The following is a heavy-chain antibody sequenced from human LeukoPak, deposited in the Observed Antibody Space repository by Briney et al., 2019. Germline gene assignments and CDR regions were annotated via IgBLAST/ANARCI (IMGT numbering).Heavy chain of an antibody. V-gene: IGHV4-34*01. Sequence: PSETLSLTCAVYGGSISGYYWSWIRQPPGNGLEWIGEILHGGDTNYNPSLKNRVAISVDTSKTQFSLRLTSLTAADTSMYYCARGGVGRGIPFDYWGQGTLVTVSS. J-gene: IGHJ4*02. CDR3: ARGGVGRGIPFDY. CDR1: GGSISGYY. CDR2: ILHGGDT. D-gene: IGHD1-26*01.